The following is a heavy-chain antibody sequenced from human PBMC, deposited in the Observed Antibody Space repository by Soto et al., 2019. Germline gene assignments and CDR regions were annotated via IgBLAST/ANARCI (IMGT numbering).Heavy chain of an antibody. CDR1: GGSIATNHHN. D-gene: IGHD3-16*02. CDR2: IHYTGTT. Sequence: NPSETLSLTCTISGGSIATNHHNWAWVRQAPGKGLEWVANIHYTGTTYFNPALQSRVTMSVDTSKNQFSLTLTSVTAADTAIYYCARLPTGYPNWFDPWDQGTLVTVSS. V-gene: IGHV4-39*01. J-gene: IGHJ5*01. CDR3: ARLPTGYPNWFDP.